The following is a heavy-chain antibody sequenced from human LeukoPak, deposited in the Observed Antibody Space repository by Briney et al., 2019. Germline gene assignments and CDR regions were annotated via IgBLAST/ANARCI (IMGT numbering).Heavy chain of an antibody. V-gene: IGHV4-39*01. D-gene: IGHD4-11*01. J-gene: IGHJ4*02. CDR2: IYYSGST. CDR3: ARPDHSTYEGDY. Sequence: SETLSLTCTVSGGSISSSSYYWGWIRQPPGKGLEWIGSIYYSGSTYYNPSLKSRVTISVDTSKNQFSLKLSSATAADTAVYYCARPDHSTYEGDYWGQGTLVTVSS. CDR1: GGSISSSSYY.